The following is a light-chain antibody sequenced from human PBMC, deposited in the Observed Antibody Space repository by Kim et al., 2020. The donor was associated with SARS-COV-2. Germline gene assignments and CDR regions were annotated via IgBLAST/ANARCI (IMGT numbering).Light chain of an antibody. J-gene: IGKJ2*01. CDR1: QDISNY. Sequence: PSSLSASVGDRVTITCQASQDISNYLNWYQQKPGKAPKLLIYDASNLETGVPSMFSGSGSGTDFTFTISSLQPEDIATYYCQQLDTFGQGTKLEI. CDR3: QQLDT. CDR2: DAS. V-gene: IGKV1-33*01.